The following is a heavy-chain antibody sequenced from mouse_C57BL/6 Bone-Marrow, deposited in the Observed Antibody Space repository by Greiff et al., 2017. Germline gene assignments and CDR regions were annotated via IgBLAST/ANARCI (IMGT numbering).Heavy chain of an antibody. J-gene: IGHJ2*01. CDR2: IYPTSGRT. V-gene: IGHV1-55*01. CDR3: AREGPLGRSFDY. Sequence: QVQLQQPGAELVKPGASVKMSCKASGYTFTSYWITWVKQRPGQGLEWIGDIYPTSGRTNYNEKFKSKAILTVDTSSNTAYMQLSSLTSEDSAVFYCAREGPLGRSFDYWGQGTTLTVSS. D-gene: IGHD4-1*01. CDR1: GYTFTSYW.